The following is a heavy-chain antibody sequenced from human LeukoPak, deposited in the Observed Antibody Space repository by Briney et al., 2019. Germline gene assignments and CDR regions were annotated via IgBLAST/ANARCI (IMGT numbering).Heavy chain of an antibody. CDR2: FYHGGST. CDR1: GYSISTGYY. D-gene: IGHD1-26*01. CDR3: VRGGIVGATIQDY. V-gene: IGHV4-38-2*02. Sequence: SETLSLTCTVSGYSISTGYYWDWIRQPPGKGLEWIGTFYHGGSTYYNPSLKSRVTISVDTSKNQFSLNLTSVTAADTAVYYCVRGGIVGATIQDYWGQGTLVTVSS. J-gene: IGHJ4*02.